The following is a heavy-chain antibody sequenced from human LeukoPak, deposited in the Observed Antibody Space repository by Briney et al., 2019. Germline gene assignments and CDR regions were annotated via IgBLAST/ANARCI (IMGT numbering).Heavy chain of an antibody. CDR1: GFTFSSYG. CDR3: AELGITMIGGV. V-gene: IGHV3-30*18. Sequence: GGSLRLSCAASGFTFSSYGMHWVRQAPGKGLEWVAVISYDGSNKYYEDSVKGRFTISRAKSKNTLYLQMNSLRAEDTAVYYCAELGITMIGGVWGKGTTVTISS. J-gene: IGHJ6*04. D-gene: IGHD3-10*02. CDR2: ISYDGSNK.